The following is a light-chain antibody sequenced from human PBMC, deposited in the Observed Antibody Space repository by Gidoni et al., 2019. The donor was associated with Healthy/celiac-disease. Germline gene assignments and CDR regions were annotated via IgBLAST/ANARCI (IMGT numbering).Light chain of an antibody. V-gene: IGLV1-44*01. CDR1: RSNIGSNT. Sequence: QSVLTQPPSASGTPGQRVTISCSGSRSNIGSNTVNWYQQLPGTAPKLLIYSNNQRPSGVPDRFSGSKSGTSAARAISGLQSEDEADYYCAAWDDSLNGRVFGGGTKLTVL. J-gene: IGLJ2*01. CDR2: SNN. CDR3: AAWDDSLNGRV.